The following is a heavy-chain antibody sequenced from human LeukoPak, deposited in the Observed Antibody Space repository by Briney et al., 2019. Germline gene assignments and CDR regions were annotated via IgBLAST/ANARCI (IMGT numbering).Heavy chain of an antibody. D-gene: IGHD3-22*01. Sequence: SVKVSCKASGYIFTGYYIHWVRQAPGQGLEWVGGLIPIYGSANYAQKFQGRVTITSDESTRTVYMELSSLRPEDSAVYYCAGFFYDNSGDAFDIWGQGTMVTVSS. CDR2: LIPIYGSA. V-gene: IGHV1-69*13. CDR1: GYIFTGYY. CDR3: AGFFYDNSGDAFDI. J-gene: IGHJ3*02.